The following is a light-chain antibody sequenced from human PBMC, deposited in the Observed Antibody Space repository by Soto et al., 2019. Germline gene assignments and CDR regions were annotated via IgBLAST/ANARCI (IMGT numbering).Light chain of an antibody. Sequence: QSALTQPRSVSGSPGQSVTISCTGSSSNIGAHYDLHWYQQLPGTAPKLLLYGNSNRPSGVPDRFSGSKSGTSASLAITGLQAEDEADYYCQSYDSSLSAYVFGTGTKLTVL. J-gene: IGLJ1*01. CDR3: QSYDSSLSAYV. CDR2: GNS. CDR1: SSNIGAHYD. V-gene: IGLV1-40*01.